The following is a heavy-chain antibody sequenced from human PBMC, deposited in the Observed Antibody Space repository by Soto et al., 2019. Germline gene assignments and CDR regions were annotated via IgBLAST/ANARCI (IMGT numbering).Heavy chain of an antibody. J-gene: IGHJ6*02. CDR2: ISSGGTTI. V-gene: IGHV3-48*03. Sequence: EVQLVESGGGLVQPGGSLRLSCAASGFTFRSYEMTWVRQAPGKGLEWLSYISSGGTTIYYADSVKGRFTISRDNAQNSPYLQMNRLRAEDTAVYFCASLRFLEWLPPGTMDVWGQGTTVTVTS. CDR3: ASLRFLEWLPPGTMDV. D-gene: IGHD3-3*01. CDR1: GFTFRSYE.